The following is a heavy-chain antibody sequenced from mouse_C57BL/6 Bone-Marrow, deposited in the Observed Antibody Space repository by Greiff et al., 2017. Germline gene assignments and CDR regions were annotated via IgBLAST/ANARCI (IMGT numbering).Heavy chain of an antibody. V-gene: IGHV1-81*01. CDR3: GREEGYYYYPY. CDR1: GYTFTSYG. D-gene: IGHD1-1*01. CDR2: IYPRSGNT. Sequence: VQLQQSGAELARPGASVKLSCKASGYTFTSYGISWVKQRTGQGLEWIGEIYPRSGNTYYNEKFKGKATMTADKSSSTAYMELRSLTSEDSAVYFCGREEGYYYYPYWGQGTTLTVSS. J-gene: IGHJ2*01.